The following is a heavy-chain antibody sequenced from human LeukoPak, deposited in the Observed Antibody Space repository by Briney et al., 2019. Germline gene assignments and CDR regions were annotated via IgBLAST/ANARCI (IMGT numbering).Heavy chain of an antibody. CDR3: GAVVPAGLGAFDI. Sequence: SETLSLTCTVSGGSISSGDYCWSWIRQPPGQGLEWIGYIYYSGSTYYNPSLKSRVTISVSTTKNQFSLKLSSVTAADTSVYACGAVVPAGLGAFDIWGQGTMVTVSS. CDR2: IYYSGST. V-gene: IGHV4-30-4*01. CDR1: GGSISSGDYC. J-gene: IGHJ3*02. D-gene: IGHD2-2*01.